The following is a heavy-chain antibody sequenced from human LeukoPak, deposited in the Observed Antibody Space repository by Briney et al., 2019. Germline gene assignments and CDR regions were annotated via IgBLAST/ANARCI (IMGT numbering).Heavy chain of an antibody. J-gene: IGHJ4*02. CDR2: IKKDGSDT. CDR3: ARALYNGGWYPDYFDY. V-gene: IGHV3-7*01. CDR1: GFTFSSYA. Sequence: GGSLRLSCAASGFTFSSYAMSWVRQAPGKGLEWVANIKKDGSDTYYVDSVKGRFTISRDNARNSLYLQMNSLRAEDTAVYYCARALYNGGWYPDYFDYWGQGTLVTVSS. D-gene: IGHD6-19*01.